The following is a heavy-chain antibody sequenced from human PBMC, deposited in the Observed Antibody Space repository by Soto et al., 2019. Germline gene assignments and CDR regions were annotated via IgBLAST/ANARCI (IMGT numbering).Heavy chain of an antibody. Sequence: ISGKGSGYRLSSYWCSWVRQMPGKGLECMGIIYPGDSDTRYSPSFKGQVTISADKSISTAYLQWSSLKASDTAMNYCARPQGNWKSYNYGMAVWGQGTTVTVSS. CDR2: IYPGDSDT. D-gene: IGHD1-1*01. CDR3: ARPQGNWKSYNYGMAV. J-gene: IGHJ6*02. CDR1: GYRLSSYW. V-gene: IGHV5-51*01.